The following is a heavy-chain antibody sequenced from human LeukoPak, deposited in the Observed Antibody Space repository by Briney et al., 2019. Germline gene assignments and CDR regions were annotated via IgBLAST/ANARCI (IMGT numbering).Heavy chain of an antibody. J-gene: IGHJ4*02. Sequence: ASVKVSCKASGYTFTSYAMHWVRQAPGQGLEWMGWINAGNGNTKYSQKFQGRVTITRDTSASTAYMELSSLRPEDTAIYYCAREGYYGSGSPPSLYFDYWGQGTLVTVSS. V-gene: IGHV1-3*01. CDR3: AREGYYGSGSPPSLYFDY. D-gene: IGHD3-10*01. CDR2: INAGNGNT. CDR1: GYTFTSYA.